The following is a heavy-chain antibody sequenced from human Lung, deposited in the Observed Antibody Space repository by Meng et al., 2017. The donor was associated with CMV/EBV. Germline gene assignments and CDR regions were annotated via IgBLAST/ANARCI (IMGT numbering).Heavy chain of an antibody. J-gene: IGHJ4*02. CDR2: ISYDGSNK. D-gene: IGHD6-6*01. CDR3: ARDQKQLAPAN. CDR1: GFTFSSYA. V-gene: IGHV3-30*04. Sequence: GGSXRLXCAASGFTFSSYAMHWVRQAPGKGLEWVAVISYDGSNKYYADSVKGRFTISRDNSKNTLYLQMNSLRAEDTAVYYCARDQKQLAPANWGQGTLVTVSS.